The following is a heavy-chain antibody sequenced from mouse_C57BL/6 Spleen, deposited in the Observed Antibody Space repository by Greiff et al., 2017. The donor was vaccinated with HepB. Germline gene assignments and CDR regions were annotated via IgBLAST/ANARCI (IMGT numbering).Heavy chain of an antibody. V-gene: IGHV1-72*01. Sequence: QVQLQQPGAELVKPGASVKLSCKASGYTFTSYWMHWVKQRPGRGLEWIGRIAPNSGGTKYNEKFKSKATLTVDKPSSTAYMQLSSLTSEDSAVYYCARENYDYGYAMDYWGQGTSVTVSS. CDR2: IAPNSGGT. CDR1: GYTFTSYW. D-gene: IGHD2-4*01. J-gene: IGHJ4*01. CDR3: ARENYDYGYAMDY.